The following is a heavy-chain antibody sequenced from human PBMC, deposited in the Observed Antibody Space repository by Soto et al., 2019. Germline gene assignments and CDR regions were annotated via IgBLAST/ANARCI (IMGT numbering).Heavy chain of an antibody. CDR3: VRSPRSVGGSYRPDY. D-gene: IGHD3-16*02. CDR1: RFTFSRYL. CDR2: INSGGSIT. V-gene: IGHV3-74*01. J-gene: IGHJ4*02. Sequence: HHGGSLGLSWAASRFTFSRYLMHWVRQVPEKGLVWVSRINSGGSITNYADAVKGRFTISRDNVKNTLYLQMNSLRAEDTAVYYCVRSPRSVGGSYRPDYWGQGTLVTVSS.